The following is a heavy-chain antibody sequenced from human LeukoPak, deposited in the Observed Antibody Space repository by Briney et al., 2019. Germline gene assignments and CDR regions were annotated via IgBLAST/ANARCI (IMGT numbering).Heavy chain of an antibody. V-gene: IGHV3-21*01. CDR3: VRDAASPDY. CDR2: IGSTSNYI. D-gene: IGHD6-25*01. Sequence: PGGSLRLSCAASGFTFNSYSMNWVRQAPGKGLEWVSSIGSTSNYIYYSDSLKGRFTISRDNANNSLFLQMNSLRVEDTALYYCVRDAASPDYWGQGTLVTVSS. CDR1: GFTFNSYS. J-gene: IGHJ4*02.